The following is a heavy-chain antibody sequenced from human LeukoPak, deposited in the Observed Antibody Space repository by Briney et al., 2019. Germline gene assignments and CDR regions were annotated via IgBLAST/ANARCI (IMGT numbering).Heavy chain of an antibody. J-gene: IGHJ5*02. CDR3: ARGVWDSSGYNWFDP. CDR2: ISTTGST. CDR1: GGSLGRHY. D-gene: IGHD3-22*01. Sequence: SETLSLTCTVSGGSLGRHYWSWIRQPAGKGLEWIGRISTTGSTNYNPSLKSRVTMSVDTSKNQFSLKMSTVTAADTAVYYCARGVWDSSGYNWFDPWGRGTLLTVSS. V-gene: IGHV4-4*07.